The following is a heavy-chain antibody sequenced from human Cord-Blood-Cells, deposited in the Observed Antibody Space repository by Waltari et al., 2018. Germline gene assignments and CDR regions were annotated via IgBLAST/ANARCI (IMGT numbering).Heavy chain of an antibody. CDR1: GGTFSSYA. CDR2: IIPIFGTA. Sequence: QVQLVQSGAEVKKPGSSVKVSCKASGGTFSSYAISWVRQAPGQGIEWMGGIIPIFGTANYAPKFQGRVTITAAESTSTPYMGLSSLRSEETAVYYCARESGANRPAGRLWAFDIWGQGTMVTVSS. J-gene: IGHJ3*02. CDR3: ARESGANRPAGRLWAFDI. D-gene: IGHD2-2*01. V-gene: IGHV1-69*01.